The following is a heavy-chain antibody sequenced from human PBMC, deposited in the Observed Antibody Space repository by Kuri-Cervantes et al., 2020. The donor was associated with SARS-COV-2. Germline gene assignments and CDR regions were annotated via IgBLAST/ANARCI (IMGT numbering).Heavy chain of an antibody. D-gene: IGHD3-3*01. Sequence: GSLRLSCTVSGVSISSSSNYWVWLRQPPGKGLEWIGSIYYSGSTYYNPSLKSRVTISVGTSKNQFSLKLSSVTAADTAVYYCARQMMSSITIFGVVITRNWFDPWGQGTLVTVSS. J-gene: IGHJ5*02. CDR3: ARQMMSSITIFGVVITRNWFDP. V-gene: IGHV4-39*01. CDR1: GVSISSSSNY. CDR2: IYYSGST.